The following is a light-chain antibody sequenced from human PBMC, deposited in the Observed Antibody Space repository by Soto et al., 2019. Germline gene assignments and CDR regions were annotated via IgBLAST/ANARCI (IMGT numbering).Light chain of an antibody. CDR1: QRVSSA. CDR3: QQYERWPSWT. V-gene: IGKV3-15*01. J-gene: IGKJ1*01. CDR2: GVS. Sequence: EVVMTQSPATLSVSPGERATLSFRAGQRVSSALAWYQQRPGRAPRLLIYGVSTSATGVPARFSGSGSGTEFTLTISSLQSEDFAVYYCQQYERWPSWTFGQGTKVDI.